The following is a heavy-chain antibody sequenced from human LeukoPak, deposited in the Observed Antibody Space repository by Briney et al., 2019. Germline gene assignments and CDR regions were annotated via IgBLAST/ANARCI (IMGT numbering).Heavy chain of an antibody. D-gene: IGHD7-27*01. CDR2: ISYSGNT. CDR1: GGSISSYY. J-gene: IGHJ4*02. Sequence: SETLSPTCTVSGGSISSYYWSWIRQPPGKGLEWIGDISYSGNTNYNPSLKSRVTISADTSKNQFSLKMSSVTAADTAVYFCARLRNWAWDFDSWGQGTLVTVSS. CDR3: ARLRNWAWDFDS. V-gene: IGHV4-59*01.